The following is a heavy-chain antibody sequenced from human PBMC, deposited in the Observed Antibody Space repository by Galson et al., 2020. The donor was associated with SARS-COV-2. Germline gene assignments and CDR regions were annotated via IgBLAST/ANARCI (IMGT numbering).Heavy chain of an antibody. Sequence: KIGASLKTSCTGSGSTITSDCNGWLRPTPGKGLEWMGFIYPDDSAIRSRLSFQGRVTFSADKSINTAYLQWGSLKAPDTAIYYCARVRSGTYIMEDWGRGTLVSVFS. CDR1: GSTITSDC. V-gene: IGHV5-51*01. CDR3: ARVRSGTYIMED. J-gene: IGHJ4*01. D-gene: IGHD1-26*01. CDR2: IYPDDSAI.